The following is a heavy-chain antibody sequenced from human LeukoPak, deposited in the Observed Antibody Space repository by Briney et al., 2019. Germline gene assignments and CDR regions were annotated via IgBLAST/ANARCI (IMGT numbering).Heavy chain of an antibody. CDR3: AREALESQYYYDSSSVPGY. J-gene: IGHJ4*02. CDR1: GYTFTSCY. CDR2: INPSGGST. D-gene: IGHD3-22*01. Sequence: ASVKVSCKASGYTFTSCYMHWVRQAPGQGLEWMGIINPSGGSTSYAQKFQGRVTMTRDTSTSTVYMELSSLRSEDTAVYYCAREALESQYYYDSSSVPGYWGQGTLVTVSS. V-gene: IGHV1-46*01.